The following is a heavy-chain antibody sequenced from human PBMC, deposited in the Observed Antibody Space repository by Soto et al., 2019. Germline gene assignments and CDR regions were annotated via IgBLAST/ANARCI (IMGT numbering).Heavy chain of an antibody. V-gene: IGHV3-30*03. D-gene: IGHD3-22*01. Sequence: GGSLRLSCAASGFTFSSYGMHWVRQAPGKGLEWVAVISYDGSNKYYADSVKGRFTISRDNSKNTLYLQMNSLRAEDTAVYYCAYTITYYDSSGYPDYWGQGTLVTVSS. CDR1: GFTFSSYG. J-gene: IGHJ4*02. CDR3: AYTITYYDSSGYPDY. CDR2: ISYDGSNK.